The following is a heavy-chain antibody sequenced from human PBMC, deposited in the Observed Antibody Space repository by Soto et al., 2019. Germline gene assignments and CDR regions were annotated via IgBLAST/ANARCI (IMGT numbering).Heavy chain of an antibody. Sequence: QVQLVQSGAEVKKPGSSVKVSCNTSGGTFNSFAISWVRQAPGQGLEWMGGVIPNFETTYYAQKFQGRLTIAADESTATAYMELSSLRSEDTAVYYCARDQGLYVHTGMVIDYSGMDVWGQGTTVTVSS. CDR1: GGTFNSFA. V-gene: IGHV1-69*01. D-gene: IGHD5-18*01. J-gene: IGHJ6*02. CDR3: ARDQGLYVHTGMVIDYSGMDV. CDR2: VIPNFETT.